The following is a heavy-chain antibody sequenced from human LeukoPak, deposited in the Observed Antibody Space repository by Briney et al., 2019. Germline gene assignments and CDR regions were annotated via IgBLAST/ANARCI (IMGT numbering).Heavy chain of an antibody. Sequence: PSETLSLTCTVSGGPISSYFWSWIRQPPGKGLEWIGYIYYSGSTNYNPSLKSRVTISLDTSNNQFSLKLSSVPAADTAVYYCARRRDGYNYNYFDYWGQGTPVTVSS. CDR1: GGPISSYF. D-gene: IGHD5-24*01. V-gene: IGHV4-59*01. CDR3: ARRRDGYNYNYFDY. J-gene: IGHJ4*02. CDR2: IYYSGST.